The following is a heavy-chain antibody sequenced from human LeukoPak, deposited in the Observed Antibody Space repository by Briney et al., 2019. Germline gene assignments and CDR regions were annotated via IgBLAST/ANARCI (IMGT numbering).Heavy chain of an antibody. Sequence: GESLKISCKGSAYSFTSNWIGWVRQMPGKGLEWMGTIYPGDSDTRYSPSFQGQVTISADKSISTAYLQWSSLKASDTAMYYCARQGTLEDSYSYVEPSDYWGQGNLVTVSS. D-gene: IGHD5-18*01. CDR1: AYSFTSNW. CDR2: IYPGDSDT. J-gene: IGHJ4*02. CDR3: ARQGTLEDSYSYVEPSDY. V-gene: IGHV5-51*01.